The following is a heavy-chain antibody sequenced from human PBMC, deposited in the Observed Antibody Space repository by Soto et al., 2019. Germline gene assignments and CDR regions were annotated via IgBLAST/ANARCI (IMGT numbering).Heavy chain of an antibody. D-gene: IGHD3-22*01. CDR1: GFTFSSYS. CDR3: ARGSTMIVVDNNWFDP. Sequence: LRLSCAASGFTFSSYSMNWVRQAPGKGLEWVSYISSSSSTIYYADSVKGRFTISRDNAKNSLYLQMNSLRDEDTAVYYCARGSTMIVVDNNWFDPWGQGTLVTVSS. CDR2: ISSSSSTI. V-gene: IGHV3-48*02. J-gene: IGHJ5*02.